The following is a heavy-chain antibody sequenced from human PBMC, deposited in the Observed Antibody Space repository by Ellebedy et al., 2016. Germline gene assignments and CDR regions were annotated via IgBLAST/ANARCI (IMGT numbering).Heavy chain of an antibody. CDR1: GYTFISYA. D-gene: IGHD3-10*01. CDR3: ARGNYFGSASNYVYWYFDL. Sequence: ASVKVSCKRSGYTFISYAMHWVRQAPGQRLEWMGWINAGTGDTTYSEKFQGRVAITRDTSASTAYMELRSLRSEDTALYYCARGNYFGSASNYVYWYFDLWGRGTRVTVSS. CDR2: INAGTGDT. J-gene: IGHJ2*01. V-gene: IGHV1-3*01.